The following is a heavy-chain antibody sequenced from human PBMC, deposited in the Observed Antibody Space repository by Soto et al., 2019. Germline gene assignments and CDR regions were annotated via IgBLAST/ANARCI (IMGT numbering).Heavy chain of an antibody. D-gene: IGHD6-19*01. V-gene: IGHV4-38-2*02. CDR3: ARDESSGSFL. CDR1: GYSISSGYY. J-gene: IGHJ4*02. CDR2: IYHSGST. Sequence: SETLSLTCTVSGYSISSGYYWGWIRQPPGKGLEWIGSIYHSGSTYYNPSLKSRVTISVDTSKNQFSLKLSSVTAADTAVYYCARDESSGSFLWGQGTLVTVSS.